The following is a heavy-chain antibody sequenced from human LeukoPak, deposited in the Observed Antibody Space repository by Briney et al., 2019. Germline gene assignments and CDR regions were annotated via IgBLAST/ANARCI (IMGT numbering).Heavy chain of an antibody. CDR2: INSDGSST. J-gene: IGHJ4*02. CDR1: GFTFSSYW. V-gene: IGHV3-74*01. CDR3: ARDLYDSSGYWEYFDY. D-gene: IGHD3-22*01. Sequence: PGGSPRLSCAASGFTFSSYWMHWVRQAPGKGLVWVSRINSDGSSTSYADSVKGRFTIPRDNAKNTLYLQMNSLRAEDTAVYYCARDLYDSSGYWEYFDYWGQGTLVTVSS.